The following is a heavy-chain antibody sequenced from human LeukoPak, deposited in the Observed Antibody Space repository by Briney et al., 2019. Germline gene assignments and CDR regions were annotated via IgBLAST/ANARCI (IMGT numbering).Heavy chain of an antibody. Sequence: PGGSLRLSCAASGFTFSSYAMHWVRQAPGKGLEWVAVISYDGSNKYYADSVKGRFTISRDNSKNTLYLQMDSLRVEDTAVYYCARMYSGTYYGGYYFDYWGQGTLVTVSS. CDR3: ARMYSGTYYGGYYFDY. J-gene: IGHJ4*02. D-gene: IGHD1-26*01. CDR2: ISYDGSNK. V-gene: IGHV3-30*04. CDR1: GFTFSSYA.